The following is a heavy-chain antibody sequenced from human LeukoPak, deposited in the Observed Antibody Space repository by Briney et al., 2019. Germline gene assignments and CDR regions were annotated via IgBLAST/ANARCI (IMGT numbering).Heavy chain of an antibody. CDR3: AKDLWSYDFWSGYYFQFDY. J-gene: IGHJ4*02. V-gene: IGHV1-8*03. CDR2: MNPNSGNT. Sequence: ASVKVSCKASGYTFTSYDINWVRQATGQGLEWMGWMNPNSGNTGYAQKFQGRVTITRNTSISTAYMELSSLRSEDTAVYYCAKDLWSYDFWSGYYFQFDYWGQGTLVTVSS. D-gene: IGHD3-3*01. CDR1: GYTFTSYD.